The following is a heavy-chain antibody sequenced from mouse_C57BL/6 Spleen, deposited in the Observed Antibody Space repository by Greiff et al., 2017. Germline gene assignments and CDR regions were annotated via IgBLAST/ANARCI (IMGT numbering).Heavy chain of an antibody. D-gene: IGHD4-1*01. CDR2: INPSTGGT. CDR1: GYSFTGYY. J-gene: IGHJ2*01. V-gene: IGHV1-42*01. CDR3: ARWANWDEDGY. Sequence: EVKLQESGPELVKPGASVKISCKASGYSFTGYYMNWVKQSPEKSLEWIGEINPSTGGTTYNQKFKAKATLTVDKSSSTAYMQLKSLTSEDSAVYYCARWANWDEDGYWGQGTTLTVSS.